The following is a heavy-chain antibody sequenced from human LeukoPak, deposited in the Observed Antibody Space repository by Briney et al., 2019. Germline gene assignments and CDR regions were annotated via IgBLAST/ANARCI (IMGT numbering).Heavy chain of an antibody. CDR1: GFTFSSYE. Sequence: PGGSLRLSCAASGFTFSSYEMNWVRQAPGKGLEWVSYISSSGSTIYYADSVKGRFTISRDNAKNSLYLQMNSLRAEDTAVYYCAGDGLYSYGPGDKYFDYWGQGTLVTVSS. CDR2: ISSSGSTI. V-gene: IGHV3-48*03. D-gene: IGHD5-18*01. J-gene: IGHJ4*02. CDR3: AGDGLYSYGPGDKYFDY.